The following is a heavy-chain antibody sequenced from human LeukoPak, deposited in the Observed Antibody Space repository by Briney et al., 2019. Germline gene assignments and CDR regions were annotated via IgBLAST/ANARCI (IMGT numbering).Heavy chain of an antibody. CDR1: GFTFSDYY. J-gene: IGHJ6*03. V-gene: IGHV3-11*04. Sequence: GGSLRLSCAASGFTFSDYYMSWIRQAPGKGLEWVSYISSSGSTIYYADSVKGRFTISRDNAKNSLYLQMNSLRAEDTAVYYCARDAGYSSSWYYFYSMDVWGKGTTVTVSS. D-gene: IGHD6-13*01. CDR3: ARDAGYSSSWYYFYSMDV. CDR2: ISSSGSTI.